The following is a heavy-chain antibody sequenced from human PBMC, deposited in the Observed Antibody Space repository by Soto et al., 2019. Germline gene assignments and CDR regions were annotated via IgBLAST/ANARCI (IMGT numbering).Heavy chain of an antibody. D-gene: IGHD2-8*01. V-gene: IGHV4-34*01. CDR2: INHSGST. CDR3: ARMGKSTNGVCWAYGRDV. J-gene: IGHJ6*02. CDR1: VGSFSGYY. Sequence: PSGTLSLTCSVYVGSFSGYYWSWIRQPPGKGLEWIGEINHSGSTNYNPSLKSRVTISVDTSTNHFSLKLSSVTAADTAVFYCARMGKSTNGVCWAYGRDVWGQGKAVT.